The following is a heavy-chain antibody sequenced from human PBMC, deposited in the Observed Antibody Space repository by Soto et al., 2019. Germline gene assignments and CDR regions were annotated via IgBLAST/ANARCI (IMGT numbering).Heavy chain of an antibody. V-gene: IGHV4-34*01. CDR2: INHSGSI. D-gene: IGHD2-2*01. Sequence: SETLSLTCAVYGGSFSGHYWSWIRQSPGKGLEWIGQINHSGSITYNPSLKSRVTILVHTSNNQFSPRLTTITAADTHLHSCARGIAMVPNASDKYYFDCWGRGAMGTVGS. J-gene: IGHJ4*02. CDR1: GGSFSGHY. CDR3: ARGIAMVPNASDKYYFDC.